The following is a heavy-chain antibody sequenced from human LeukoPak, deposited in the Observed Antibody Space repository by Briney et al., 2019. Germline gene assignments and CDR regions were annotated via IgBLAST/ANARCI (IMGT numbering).Heavy chain of an antibody. V-gene: IGHV3-48*03. CDR3: ARLPRGYSYALGY. CDR1: GFTFSSYE. D-gene: IGHD5-18*01. Sequence: GGSLRLSCAASGFTFSSYEMNWVRQAPGKGLEWVSYISSSGSTIYYADSVKGRFTISRDNAKNSLYLQMNSLRAEDTAVYYCARLPRGYSYALGYWGQGTLVTVSS. J-gene: IGHJ4*02. CDR2: ISSSGSTI.